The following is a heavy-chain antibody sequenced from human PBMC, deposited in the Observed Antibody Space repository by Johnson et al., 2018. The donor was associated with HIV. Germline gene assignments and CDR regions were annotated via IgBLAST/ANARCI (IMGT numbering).Heavy chain of an antibody. V-gene: IGHV3-13*01. CDR3: ARRSMRSDGFDI. J-gene: IGHJ3*02. CDR2: IDTAGDT. D-gene: IGHD2-8*01. Sequence: VQLVESGGGLVQPGGSLRLSCAASGFTFSDHYMDWVRQAPGKGLVWVSEIDTAGDTYYPGSVKGRFTTSRENAKNSLYLQMNSLRAGDTAVYYCARRSMRSDGFDIWGQGTMVTVSS. CDR1: GFTFSDHY.